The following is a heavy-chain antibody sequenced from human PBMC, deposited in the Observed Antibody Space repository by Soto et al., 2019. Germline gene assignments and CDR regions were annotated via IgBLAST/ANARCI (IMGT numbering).Heavy chain of an antibody. CDR1: GYTFSSYA. CDR3: ARPKLYCSSTSCYRGNWFEP. J-gene: IGHJ5*02. V-gene: IGHV1-3*01. Sequence: SVKVSCKASGYTFSSYAMHWVRQAPGQRLEWMGWINAGNGNTKYSQKFQGRVTITRDTSASTAYMELSSLRSEDTAVYYCARPKLYCSSTSCYRGNWFEPWGQGTLVTVSS. CDR2: INAGNGNT. D-gene: IGHD2-2*01.